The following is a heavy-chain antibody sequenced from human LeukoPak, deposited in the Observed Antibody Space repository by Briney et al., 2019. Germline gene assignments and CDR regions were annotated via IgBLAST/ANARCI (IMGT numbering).Heavy chain of an antibody. CDR2: INPSGGST. Sequence: GASVKVSCKASGYTFTSYGISWVRQAPGQGLEWMGIINPSGGSTSYAQKFQGRVTMTRDTSTSTVYMELSSLRSEDTAVYYCARDSPTYCGGDCYSDYWGQGTLVTVSS. J-gene: IGHJ4*02. CDR1: GYTFTSYG. D-gene: IGHD2-21*01. V-gene: IGHV1-46*01. CDR3: ARDSPTYCGGDCYSDY.